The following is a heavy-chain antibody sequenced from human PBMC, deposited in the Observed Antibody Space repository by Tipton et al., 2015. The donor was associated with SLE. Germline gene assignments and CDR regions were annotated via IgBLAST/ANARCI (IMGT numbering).Heavy chain of an antibody. CDR2: IYYSGST. V-gene: IGHV4-4*02. CDR1: GGSISSSNW. J-gene: IGHJ3*02. D-gene: IGHD4-17*01. Sequence: TLSLTCDVSGGSISSSNWWSWVRQPPGKGLEWIGYIYYSGSTNYNPSLKRRVTISVDTSKNQFSLKLSSVTAADTAVYYCARVAGDHDAFDIWGQGTMVTVSS. CDR3: ARVAGDHDAFDI.